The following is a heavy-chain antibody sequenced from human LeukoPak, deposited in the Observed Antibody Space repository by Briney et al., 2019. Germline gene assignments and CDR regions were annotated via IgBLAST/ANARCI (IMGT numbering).Heavy chain of an antibody. J-gene: IGHJ3*02. D-gene: IGHD4-23*01. V-gene: IGHV3-48*03. Sequence: PGGSLRLSCAASGFTFSSYEMNWVRQAPGKGLEWVSYISSSGSTIYYADSVKGRFTISRDNAKNSLYLQMSSLRAEDTAVYYCARDTLSTVVTRYAFDIWGQGTMVTVSS. CDR1: GFTFSSYE. CDR3: ARDTLSTVVTRYAFDI. CDR2: ISSSGSTI.